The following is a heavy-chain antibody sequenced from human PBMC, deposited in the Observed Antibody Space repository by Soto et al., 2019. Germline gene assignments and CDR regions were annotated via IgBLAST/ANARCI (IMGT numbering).Heavy chain of an antibody. D-gene: IGHD6-19*01. V-gene: IGHV1-18*04. CDR3: AREKGKAVTGTYYYYGMDV. CDR1: GYTFTSYG. J-gene: IGHJ6*02. Sequence: QVQLVQSGAEVKRPGASLKVSCKASGYTFTSYGINWVRQAPGQGLEWMGWISPYTGNTNYAQEFQGRVTMIADTSTSTAYMELRRLRSDDTAVYYCAREKGKAVTGTYYYYGMDVWGQGTTVTVSS. CDR2: ISPYTGNT.